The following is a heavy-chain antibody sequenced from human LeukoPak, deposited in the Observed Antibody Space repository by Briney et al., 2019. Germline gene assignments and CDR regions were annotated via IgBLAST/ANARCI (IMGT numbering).Heavy chain of an antibody. Sequence: GASVKVSCKASGYTFTGYYMHWVRQAPGHGLEWMGWINPNSGGTNYAQKFQGRVTMTRDTSISTAYMELSRLRSDDTAVYYCARAKIAVAGRPPDIWGQGTMVTVSS. CDR3: ARAKIAVAGRPPDI. J-gene: IGHJ3*02. D-gene: IGHD6-19*01. CDR1: GYTFTGYY. V-gene: IGHV1-2*02. CDR2: INPNSGGT.